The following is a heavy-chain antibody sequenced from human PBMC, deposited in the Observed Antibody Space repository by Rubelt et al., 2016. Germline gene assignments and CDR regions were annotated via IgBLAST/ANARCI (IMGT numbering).Heavy chain of an antibody. J-gene: IGHJ4*02. CDR2: INTNTGNP. CDR3: ARGMRWFGENY. D-gene: IGHD3-10*01. Sequence: QVQLVQSGSELKKPGASVKVSCKASGYTFTSYAMNWVRQAPGQGLEWMGWINTNTGNPTYAQGFAGRFVSSLDTAVRTEYLQISSLKAEDTAVYYCARGMRWFGENYWGQGTLVTVSS. CDR1: GYTFTSYA. V-gene: IGHV7-4-1*02.